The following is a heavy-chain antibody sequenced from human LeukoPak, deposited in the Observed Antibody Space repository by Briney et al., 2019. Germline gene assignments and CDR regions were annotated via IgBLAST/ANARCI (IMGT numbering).Heavy chain of an antibody. CDR2: INSDGSST. D-gene: IGHD3-16*02. J-gene: IGHJ3*02. Sequence: GGSLRLSCAASGFTFSNHWMHWVRQVPGKGLVWVSRINSDGSSTDYADSVKGRFTISRDNAKNTLYLQMNSLRGEDTAEYYCARDDRYTQDAFDIWGQGTMVTVSS. CDR1: GFTFSNHW. CDR3: ARDDRYTQDAFDI. V-gene: IGHV3-74*01.